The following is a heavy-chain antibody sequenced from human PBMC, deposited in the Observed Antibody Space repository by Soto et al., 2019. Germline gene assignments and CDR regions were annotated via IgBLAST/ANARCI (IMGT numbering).Heavy chain of an antibody. CDR1: GYTFTYYA. J-gene: IGHJ5*02. D-gene: IGHD3-22*01. Sequence: ASVKVSFKASGYTFTYYAMHWVRQAPGQRLEWMGWINAGDGTTKYSQKFQGRVTITRDTSASTVYMELSSLRSEDTAVYYCARGHSSGYYDNWFDPWGQGTLVTVSS. CDR3: ARGHSSGYYDNWFDP. V-gene: IGHV1-3*01. CDR2: INAGDGTT.